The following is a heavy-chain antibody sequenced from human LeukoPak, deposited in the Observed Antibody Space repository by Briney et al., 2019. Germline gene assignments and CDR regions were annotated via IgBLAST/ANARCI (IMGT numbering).Heavy chain of an antibody. Sequence: GGSLRLSCAASGFTFSNSWMYWVRQTPGKGLVWVSRIKYDGSCTVYADSVKGRFTISRDNAKNTLDLQMNSLRAEDTAVYYCARGGPYSSSSLDYWGQGTLVTVSS. CDR2: IKYDGSCT. J-gene: IGHJ4*02. D-gene: IGHD6-6*01. CDR3: ARGGPYSSSSLDY. V-gene: IGHV3-74*01. CDR1: GFTFSNSW.